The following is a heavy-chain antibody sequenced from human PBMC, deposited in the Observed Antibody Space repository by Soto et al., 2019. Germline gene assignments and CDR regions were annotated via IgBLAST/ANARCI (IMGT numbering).Heavy chain of an antibody. V-gene: IGHV1-69*02. CDR1: GGTFSSYT. Sequence: QVQLVQSGAEVKKPGSSVKVSCKASGGTFSSYTISWVRQAPGQVLEWMGRIIPFLGIANHAPKFQGRATITTGKSTSTAHMEVSSLSSQDTAVDSWARPYDSGLGMGVWGPGTTVTVSS. CDR3: ARPYDSGLGMGV. D-gene: IGHD3-10*01. J-gene: IGHJ6*01. CDR2: IIPFLGIA.